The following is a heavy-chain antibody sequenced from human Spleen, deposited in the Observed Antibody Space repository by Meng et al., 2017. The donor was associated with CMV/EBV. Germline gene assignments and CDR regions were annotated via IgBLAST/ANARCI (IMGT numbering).Heavy chain of an antibody. CDR3: ARGITIFGVVPYFDY. D-gene: IGHD3-3*01. J-gene: IGHJ4*02. V-gene: IGHV1-69*05. CDR1: GGTFSSYA. CDR2: IIPIFGTE. Sequence: SGGTFSSYAISWVRQAHGQGLEWMGGIIPIFGTENYAQKFQGRVTITTDESTSTAYMELSSLRSEDTAVYYCARGITIFGVVPYFDYWGQGTLVTVSS.